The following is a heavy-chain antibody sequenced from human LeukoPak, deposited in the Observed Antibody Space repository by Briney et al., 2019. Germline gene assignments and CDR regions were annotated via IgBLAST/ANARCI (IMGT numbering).Heavy chain of an antibody. J-gene: IGHJ4*02. V-gene: IGHV4-39*07. CDR1: GVSISSSSYY. D-gene: IGHD5-18*01. CDR2: IYYSGST. CDR3: ARDQGRYSYGNNPLDY. Sequence: SETLSLTCTVSGVSISSSSYYWGWIRQPPGKGLEWIGSIYYSGSTYCNPSLKSRVTISVDTSKNQFSLKLSSVTAADTAVYYCARDQGRYSYGNNPLDYWGQGTLVTVSS.